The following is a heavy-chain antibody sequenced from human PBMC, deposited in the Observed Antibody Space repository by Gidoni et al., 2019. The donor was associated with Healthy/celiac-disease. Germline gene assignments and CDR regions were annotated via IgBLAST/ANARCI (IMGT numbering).Heavy chain of an antibody. CDR2: IKSKTDGGTT. CDR1: GFIFSNAW. D-gene: IGHD6-19*01. V-gene: IGHV3-15*01. J-gene: IGHJ4*02. CDR3: TTDYSSGWFTFDY. Sequence: EVQLVESGGGLVTPGGSLRLSCAAPGFIFSNAWLSWIRQAPGTGLEWVGRIKSKTDGGTTDYAAPVKGRFTISRDDSKNTLYLQMNSLKTEDTAVYYCTTDYSSGWFTFDYWGQGTLVTVSS.